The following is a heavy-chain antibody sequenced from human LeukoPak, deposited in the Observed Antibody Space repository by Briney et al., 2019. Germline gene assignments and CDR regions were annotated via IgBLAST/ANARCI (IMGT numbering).Heavy chain of an antibody. V-gene: IGHV3-21*04. CDR2: ISSSSSYI. CDR3: AREGGSYHLDV. D-gene: IGHD1-26*01. J-gene: IGHJ6*02. CDR1: GFTFSSYS. Sequence: GGSLRLSCAASGFTFSSYSMNWVRQAPGKGLEWVSSISSSSSYIYYADSVKGRFTISRDNAKKLLYLQMSSLRADDTAVYYCAREGGSYHLDVWGQGTTVTVSS.